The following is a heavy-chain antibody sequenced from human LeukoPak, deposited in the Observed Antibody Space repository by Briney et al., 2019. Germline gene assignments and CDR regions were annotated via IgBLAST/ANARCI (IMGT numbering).Heavy chain of an antibody. J-gene: IGHJ3*02. Sequence: SETLSLTCAVYGGSISGYYWSWIRQPPGKGLEWIGEINHSGSTNYNPSLKSRVTISVDPSTTPFSLKLSPVTAADTAVYYCAIGACYGILTGYSAAFDIWGQGTMVTVSS. CDR2: INHSGST. CDR1: GGSISGYY. CDR3: AIGACYGILTGYSAAFDI. V-gene: IGHV4-34*01. D-gene: IGHD3-9*01.